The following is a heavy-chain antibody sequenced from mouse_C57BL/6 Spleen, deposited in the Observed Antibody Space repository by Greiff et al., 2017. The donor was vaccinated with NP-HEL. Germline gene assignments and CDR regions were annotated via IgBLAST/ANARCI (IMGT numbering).Heavy chain of an antibody. D-gene: IGHD3-3*01. CDR2: INYDGSST. CDR3: AREGPRKGFDY. J-gene: IGHJ2*01. Sequence: EVKVEESEGGLVQPGSSMKLSCTASGFTFSDYYMAWVRQVPEKGLEWVANINYDGSSTYYLDSLKSRFIISRDNAKNILYLQMSSLTSEDTATYYCAREGPRKGFDYWGQGTTLTVSS. CDR1: GFTFSDYY. V-gene: IGHV5-16*01.